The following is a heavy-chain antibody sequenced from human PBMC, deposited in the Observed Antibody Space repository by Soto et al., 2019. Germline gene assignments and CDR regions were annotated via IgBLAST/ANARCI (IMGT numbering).Heavy chain of an antibody. CDR1: GISVSNKY. J-gene: IGHJ5*02. CDR2: IYNSGTT. V-gene: IGHV3-66*01. D-gene: IGHD2-8*01. CDR3: ARGLGLSWSHGA. Sequence: VQLVESGGGLVQPGGSLRLSCAASGISVSNKYFSWVRQAPGKGLEWVSVIYNSGTTYYADSVKGRFTLSRDSSKNTLYLEMNSLRVEDTAVYHCARGLGLSWSHGAWGQGTLVTVSS.